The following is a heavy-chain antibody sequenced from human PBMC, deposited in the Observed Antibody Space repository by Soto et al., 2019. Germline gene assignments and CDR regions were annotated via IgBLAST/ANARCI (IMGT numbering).Heavy chain of an antibody. Sequence: SETLSLTCTVSGGSSSSGGYYWTWIRQHPGKGLEWIGCIYYSGRTYYNPSLKSRVTISVDTSKRQFSLKLSSVTAADTAIYYCARTKDYSSSLDYWGQGALVTVYS. CDR3: ARTKDYSSSLDY. D-gene: IGHD6-6*01. CDR1: GGSSSSGGYY. J-gene: IGHJ4*02. CDR2: IYYSGRT. V-gene: IGHV4-31*03.